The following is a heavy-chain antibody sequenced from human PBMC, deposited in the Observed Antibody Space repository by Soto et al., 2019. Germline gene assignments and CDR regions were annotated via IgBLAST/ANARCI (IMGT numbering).Heavy chain of an antibody. V-gene: IGHV3-30*18. D-gene: IGHD6-6*01. CDR1: GFTFSSYG. Sequence: PGGSLRLSCAASGFTFSSYGMHWVRQAPGKGLEWVALISYDGSNKYYADSVRGRFTISRDNSKNTLYLQMNSLRAEDTAVYYCAKDKGFIAARALDFWGQGTLVTVSS. J-gene: IGHJ4*02. CDR2: ISYDGSNK. CDR3: AKDKGFIAARALDF.